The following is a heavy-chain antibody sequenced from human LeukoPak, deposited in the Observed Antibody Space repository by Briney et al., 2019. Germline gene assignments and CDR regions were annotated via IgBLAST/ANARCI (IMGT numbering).Heavy chain of an antibody. D-gene: IGHD3-10*01. CDR3: ARDPVYGSGSYLYYYGMDV. CDR1: GGTFSSYA. CDR2: IIPILGIA. V-gene: IGHV1-69*04. Sequence: SVKVSCKASGGTFSSYAISWVRQAPGQGLEWMGRIIPILGIANYAQKFQGRVTITADKSTSTAYMELSSLRSEDTAVYYCARDPVYGSGSYLYYYGMDVWGQGTTVTVSS. J-gene: IGHJ6*02.